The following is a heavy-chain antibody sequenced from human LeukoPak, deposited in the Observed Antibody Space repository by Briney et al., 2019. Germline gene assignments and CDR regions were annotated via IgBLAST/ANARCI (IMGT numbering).Heavy chain of an antibody. V-gene: IGHV3-21*04. CDR2: ISSSSSYI. CDR3: AKRGNPTVGHHYLDV. J-gene: IGHJ6*03. D-gene: IGHD1-1*01. Sequence: PGGSLRLSCAAFGFTFSSYSMNWVRQAPGKGLEWVSSISSSSSYIYYADSVKGRFTISRDNAKNTLYLQMNSLSAEDTAVYYCAKRGNPTVGHHYLDVWGKGTTVSVSS. CDR1: GFTFSSYS.